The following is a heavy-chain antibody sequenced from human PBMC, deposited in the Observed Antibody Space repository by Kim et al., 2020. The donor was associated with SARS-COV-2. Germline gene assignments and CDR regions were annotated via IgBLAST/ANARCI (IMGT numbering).Heavy chain of an antibody. J-gene: IGHJ4*02. Sequence: YEEKFQGSGTLTRDTSTNTVYMELTSLRREDTAVYYCAREFENTFYFDIWGQGTLVTVSP. V-gene: IGHV1-46*01. CDR3: AREFENTFYFDI. D-gene: IGHD3-3*02.